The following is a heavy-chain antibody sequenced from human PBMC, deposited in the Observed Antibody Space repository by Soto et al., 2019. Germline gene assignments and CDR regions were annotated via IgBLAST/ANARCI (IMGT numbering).Heavy chain of an antibody. J-gene: IGHJ3*02. CDR3: ARPIRTTRYAFDI. CDR1: GGSISSGGYS. V-gene: IGHV4-30-2*01. Sequence: PSETLSLTCAVSGGSISSGGYSWSWIRQPPGKGLEWIGYIYHSGSTNYNPSLKSRVTISVDTSKNQFSLKLSSVTAADTAVYYCARPIRTTRYAFDIWGQGTMVTVSS. D-gene: IGHD1-1*01. CDR2: IYHSGST.